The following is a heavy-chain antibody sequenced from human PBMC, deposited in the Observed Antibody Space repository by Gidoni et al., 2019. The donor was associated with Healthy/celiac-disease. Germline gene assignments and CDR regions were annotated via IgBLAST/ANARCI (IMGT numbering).Heavy chain of an antibody. CDR1: GLSLSTSGVG. CDR2: IYWNDDK. Sequence: QITLKESGPTLVNPTQTLTLNCPFSGLSLSTSGVGVGWIRQPPGKALEWLALIYWNDDKRYSPSLKSRLTITKDTSKNQVVLTMTNMDPVDTATYCCAVTYEVVPAAPFDYWGQGTLVTVSS. V-gene: IGHV2-5*01. J-gene: IGHJ4*02. CDR3: AVTYEVVPAAPFDY. D-gene: IGHD2-2*01.